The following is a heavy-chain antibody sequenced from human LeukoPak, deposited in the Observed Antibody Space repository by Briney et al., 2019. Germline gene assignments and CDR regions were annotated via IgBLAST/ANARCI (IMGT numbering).Heavy chain of an antibody. D-gene: IGHD2-2*01. CDR2: IYYSGST. Sequence: PSETLSLTCTVSGGSISSGGYYWSWIRQHPGKGLEWIGYIYYSGSTYYNPSLKSRVTISVDTSKNQFSLKLSSVTAADTAVYYCARQSLAAMGYYYYYGMDVWGQGTTVTVSS. V-gene: IGHV4-31*03. J-gene: IGHJ6*02. CDR3: ARQSLAAMGYYYYYGMDV. CDR1: GGSISSGGYY.